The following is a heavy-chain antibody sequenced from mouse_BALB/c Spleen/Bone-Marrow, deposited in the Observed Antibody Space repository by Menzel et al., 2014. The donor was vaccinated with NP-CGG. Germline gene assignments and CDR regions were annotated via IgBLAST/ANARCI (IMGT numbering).Heavy chain of an antibody. V-gene: IGHV5-6*01. D-gene: IGHD4-1*01. J-gene: IGHJ2*01. CDR3: ARLGRDYFDY. Sequence: EVKLMESGGDLVKPGGSLKLSCAASGFTFSSYGMSWVRQTPDKRLEWVATISSGGSYTYYPDSVKGRFTISRDNAKNTLCLQMSSLKSEDTAMYYCARLGRDYFDYWGQGTTLTVSS. CDR2: ISSGGSYT. CDR1: GFTFSSYG.